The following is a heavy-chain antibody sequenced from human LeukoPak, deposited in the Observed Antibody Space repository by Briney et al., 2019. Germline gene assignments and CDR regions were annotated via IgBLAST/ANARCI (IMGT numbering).Heavy chain of an antibody. J-gene: IGHJ5*02. CDR1: GGTFSSYA. CDR2: IIPIFGTA. V-gene: IGHV1-69*13. CDR3: ARDGYVSSGWYSMGFDP. D-gene: IGHD6-19*01. Sequence: SVKVSCKASGGTFSSYAISWVRQAPGQGLEWMGGIIPIFGTANYAQKFQGRVTITADESTSTAYMELSSLRSEDTAVYYCARDGYVSSGWYSMGFDPWGQGTLVTVSS.